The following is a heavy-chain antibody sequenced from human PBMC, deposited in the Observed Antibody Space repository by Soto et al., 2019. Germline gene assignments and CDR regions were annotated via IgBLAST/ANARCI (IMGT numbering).Heavy chain of an antibody. D-gene: IGHD4-17*01. J-gene: IGHJ5*02. Sequence: SETLSLTCTVSGGSISSGDYYWSWIRQPPGKGLEWIGYIYYSGSTYYNPSLKSRVTISVDTSKNQFSLKLSSVTAADTAVYYCAREYGYGDYGHNWFDPWGQGTLVTVSS. CDR1: GGSISSGDYY. V-gene: IGHV4-30-4*01. CDR3: AREYGYGDYGHNWFDP. CDR2: IYYSGST.